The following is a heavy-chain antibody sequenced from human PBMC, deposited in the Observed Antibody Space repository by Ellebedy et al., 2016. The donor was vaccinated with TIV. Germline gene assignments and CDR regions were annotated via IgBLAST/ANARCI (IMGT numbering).Heavy chain of an antibody. CDR2: INHSGRT. CDR1: GGSLSGYY. Sequence: MPSETLSLTCAVYGGSLSGYYWSWIRQPPGKGLEWLGEINHSGRTNYKSSLKSRVTISLDTSKNQFSLKLSSVTAADTAVYYCSRGVTDQNWGQGILVTVSS. V-gene: IGHV4-34*01. J-gene: IGHJ4*02. CDR3: SRGVTDQN. D-gene: IGHD2-21*02.